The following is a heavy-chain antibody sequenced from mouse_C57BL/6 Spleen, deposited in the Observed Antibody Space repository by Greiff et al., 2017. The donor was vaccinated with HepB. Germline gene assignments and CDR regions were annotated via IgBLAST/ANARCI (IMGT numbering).Heavy chain of an antibody. Sequence: QVHVKQSGAELVRPGASVKLSCKASGYTFTDYYINWVKQRPGQGLEWIARIYPGSGNTYYNEKFKGKATLTAEKSSSTAYRQLSSLTSEDSAVYFCARWEDFSMDYGGQGTSVTVSS. V-gene: IGHV1-76*01. CDR1: GYTFTDYY. D-gene: IGHD4-1*01. J-gene: IGHJ4*01. CDR2: IYPGSGNT. CDR3: ARWEDFSMDY.